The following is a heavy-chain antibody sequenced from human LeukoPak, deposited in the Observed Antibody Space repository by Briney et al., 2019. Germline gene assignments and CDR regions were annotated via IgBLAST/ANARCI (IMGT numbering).Heavy chain of an antibody. J-gene: IGHJ4*02. V-gene: IGHV3-30-3*01. CDR3: ANPQPSIAARPEYY. Sequence: PGGSLRLSCAASGFTFSSYAMHWVRQAPGKGLEWVAVISYDGSNKYYADSVKGRFTISRDNAKNSLYLQMNSLRAEDTAVYYCANPQPSIAARPEYYWGQGTLVTVSS. D-gene: IGHD6-6*01. CDR1: GFTFSSYA. CDR2: ISYDGSNK.